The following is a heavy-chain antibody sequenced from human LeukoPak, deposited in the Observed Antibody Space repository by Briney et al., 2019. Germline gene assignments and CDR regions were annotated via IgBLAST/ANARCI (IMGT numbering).Heavy chain of an antibody. D-gene: IGHD3-10*01. Sequence: GGSLRLSCAASGFTFSSYGFHWVRQAPGKGLEWVALIWYDGSNKNYVDSVKGRFTISRDNSKNTLYLQMSSLRAEDTAVYYCVKDEAKYYYGSGTAFDYWGQGTLVTVSS. CDR3: VKDEAKYYYGSGTAFDY. CDR1: GFTFSSYG. V-gene: IGHV3-30*02. CDR2: IWYDGSNK. J-gene: IGHJ4*02.